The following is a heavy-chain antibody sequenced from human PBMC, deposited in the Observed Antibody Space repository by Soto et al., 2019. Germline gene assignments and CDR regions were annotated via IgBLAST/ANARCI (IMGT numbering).Heavy chain of an antibody. Sequence: QVQLVESGGGVVQPGRSLRLSCAASGFTFSSYGMHWVRQAPGKGLEWVAVIWYDGSNTYYADSVKGRFTISRDNSKNTLYLQMNSLRAEDTAVYYCARERYGDYGGNWFDPWGQGTLVTVSS. D-gene: IGHD4-17*01. V-gene: IGHV3-33*01. J-gene: IGHJ5*02. CDR2: IWYDGSNT. CDR3: ARERYGDYGGNWFDP. CDR1: GFTFSSYG.